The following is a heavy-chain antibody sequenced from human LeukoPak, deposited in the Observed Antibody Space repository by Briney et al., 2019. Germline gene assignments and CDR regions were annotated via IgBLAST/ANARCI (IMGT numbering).Heavy chain of an antibody. CDR1: GFTFSSYA. J-gene: IGHJ4*02. CDR2: ISYDGSNK. Sequence: GGSLRLSCAASGFTFSSYAMHWVRQAPGKGLEWVAVISYDGSNKYYADSVKGRFTISRDNSKNTLYLQMSSLRAEDTAIYYCARALYNRGWYPDYFDSWGQGTLVTVS. CDR3: ARALYNRGWYPDYFDS. V-gene: IGHV3-30-3*01. D-gene: IGHD6-19*01.